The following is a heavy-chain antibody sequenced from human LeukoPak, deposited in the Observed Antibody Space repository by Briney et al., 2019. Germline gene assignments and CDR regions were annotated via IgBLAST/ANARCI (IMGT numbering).Heavy chain of an antibody. D-gene: IGHD4-17*01. CDR3: ASVHDYGTFDY. CDR2: INEDGSEI. Sequence: GGSLRLSCAASGFTFSRSWMTWVRQAPGKGLEWVASINEDGSEIHYVDSVKGRFTISRDNAKNSLYLQMNSLRAEDTAVYYCASVHDYGTFDYWGQGTLVTVSS. CDR1: GFTFSRSW. V-gene: IGHV3-7*01. J-gene: IGHJ4*02.